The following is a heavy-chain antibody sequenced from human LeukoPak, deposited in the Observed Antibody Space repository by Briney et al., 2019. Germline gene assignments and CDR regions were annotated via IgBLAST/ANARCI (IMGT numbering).Heavy chain of an antibody. J-gene: IGHJ4*02. CDR3: AKGLHGVSFSFDY. D-gene: IGHD5-24*01. CDR1: GFTFDDSG. CDR2: INGDGLTA. Sequence: GGSLRLSCAASGFTFDDSGMHWVRQAPGKGLEWVSLINGDGLTAHYGDSVRGRFTISRNNSKNSLYLQMNGLTTEDTAFYYCAKGLHGVSFSFDYWGRGTLVTVSS. V-gene: IGHV3-43*02.